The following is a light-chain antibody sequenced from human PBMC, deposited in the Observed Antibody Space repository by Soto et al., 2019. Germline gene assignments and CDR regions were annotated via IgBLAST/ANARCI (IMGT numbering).Light chain of an antibody. CDR2: DDS. J-gene: IGLJ2*01. V-gene: IGLV3-21*02. Sequence: SYELTQPPSVSVAPGQKARMTCAGNDIGSKSVHWYQKRPGQAPVLVVYDDSDRPSGIPERFSGSNSGTTATLIISRVEAGDEADYFCQVWDISSDHVVFGGGTKLTVL. CDR1: DIGSKS. CDR3: QVWDISSDHVV.